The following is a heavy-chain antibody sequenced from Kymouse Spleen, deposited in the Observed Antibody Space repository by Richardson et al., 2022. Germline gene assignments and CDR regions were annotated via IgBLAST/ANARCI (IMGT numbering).Heavy chain of an antibody. J-gene: IGHJ4*02. CDR2: IYYSGST. D-gene: IGHD5-12*01. CDR1: GGSISSSSYY. CDR3: ARKKWLRLYYFDY. V-gene: IGHV4-39*01. Sequence: QLQLQESGPGLVKPSETLSLTCTVSGGSISSSSYYWGWIRQPPGKGLEWIGSIYYSGSTYYNPSLKSRVTISVDTSKNQFSLKLSSVTAADTAVYYCARKKWLRLYYFDYWGQGTLVTVSS.